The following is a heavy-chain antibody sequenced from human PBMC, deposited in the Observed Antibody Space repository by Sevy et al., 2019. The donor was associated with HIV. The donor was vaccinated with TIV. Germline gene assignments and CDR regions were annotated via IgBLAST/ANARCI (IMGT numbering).Heavy chain of an antibody. V-gene: IGHV1-24*01. CDR2: FDEDGEI. D-gene: IGHD2-21*01. CDR3: ATPIVVGRDY. CDR1: GNTLSELS. J-gene: IGHJ4*02. Sequence: ASVKVSCKVSGNTLSELSIHWVRQAPGKGLEWMGGFDEDGEILYAKKFQDRVIMTEDISTDTAYMELSSLRSEDTAVYYCATPIVVGRDYWGQGTLVTVSS.